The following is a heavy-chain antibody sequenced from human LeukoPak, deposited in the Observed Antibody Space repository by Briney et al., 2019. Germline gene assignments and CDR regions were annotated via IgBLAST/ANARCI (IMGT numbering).Heavy chain of an antibody. J-gene: IGHJ5*02. V-gene: IGHV4-30-4*01. D-gene: IGHD3-22*01. Sequence: SETLSLTCTVSGGSVRSGDYYWSWIRQPPGKGLEWIGYIYNSGSTYYNPSLKSRVTISVDTSKNQFSLKLSSVTAADTAVYYCARGPFAYYYDSSGFSWGQGTLVTVSS. CDR3: ARGPFAYYYDSSGFS. CDR1: GGSVRSGDYY. CDR2: IYNSGST.